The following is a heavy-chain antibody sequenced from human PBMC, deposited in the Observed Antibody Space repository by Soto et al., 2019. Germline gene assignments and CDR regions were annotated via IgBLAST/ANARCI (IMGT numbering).Heavy chain of an antibody. V-gene: IGHV4-59*01. Sequence: QVQLQESGPGLVKPSETLSLTCTVSGGSISSYYWSWIQQPPGKGLEWIGYIYYSGSTNYNPSLKSRVTISVDTSKNQFSLKLSSVTAADTAVYYCARASVLGWFDPWGQGTLVTVSS. CDR3: ARASVLGWFDP. CDR1: GGSISSYY. CDR2: IYYSGST. J-gene: IGHJ5*02.